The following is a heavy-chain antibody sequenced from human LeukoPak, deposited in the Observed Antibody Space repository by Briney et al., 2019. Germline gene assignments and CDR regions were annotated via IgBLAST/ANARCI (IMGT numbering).Heavy chain of an antibody. Sequence: SETLSLTCTASGGSISSYYWSWIRQPPGKGLEWIGYIYYSGSTNYNPSLKSRVTISVDTSKNQFSLKLSSVTAADTAVYYCARALAGTGPRSPWFDPWGQGTLVTVSS. V-gene: IGHV4-59*01. D-gene: IGHD6-13*01. CDR3: ARALAGTGPRSPWFDP. CDR1: GGSISSYY. J-gene: IGHJ5*02. CDR2: IYYSGST.